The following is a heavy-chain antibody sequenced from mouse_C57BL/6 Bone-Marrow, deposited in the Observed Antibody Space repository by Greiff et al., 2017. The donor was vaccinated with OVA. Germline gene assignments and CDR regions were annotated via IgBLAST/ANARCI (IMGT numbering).Heavy chain of an antibody. D-gene: IGHD1-1*01. CDR1: GYTFTDYY. Sequence: EVQLQQSGPELVKPGASVKISCKASGYTFTDYYMNWVKQSHGKSLEWIGDINPNNGGTSYNQKFKGKATLTVDKSSSTAYMELRSLTSEDSAVYYCARRGYYGNFDYWGQGTTLTGSS. CDR3: ARRGYYGNFDY. CDR2: INPNNGGT. V-gene: IGHV1-26*01. J-gene: IGHJ2*01.